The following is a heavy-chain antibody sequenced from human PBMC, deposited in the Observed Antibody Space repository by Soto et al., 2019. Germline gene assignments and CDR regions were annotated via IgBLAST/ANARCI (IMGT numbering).Heavy chain of an antibody. J-gene: IGHJ6*02. V-gene: IGHV5-51*01. Sequence: PVESLKISCQGSGYIFASYWICCLRQMAVKDLEWMGIIYPGDSDTRYSPSFQGQVTISADKSLRTAYLQWTSLKASDTALYYCARTRSFTLGFYYDGMDVWGQGTTVTVSS. D-gene: IGHD6-6*01. CDR2: IYPGDSDT. CDR3: ARTRSFTLGFYYDGMDV. CDR1: GYIFASYW.